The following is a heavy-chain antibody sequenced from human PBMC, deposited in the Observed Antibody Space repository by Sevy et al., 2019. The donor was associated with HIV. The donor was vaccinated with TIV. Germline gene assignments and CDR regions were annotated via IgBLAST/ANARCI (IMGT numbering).Heavy chain of an antibody. CDR3: ARWDV. CDR2: IKEDGSDK. V-gene: IGHV3-7*01. Sequence: GESLKISCAASGFTSSSYWMNWVRQAPGKGLEWVANIKEDGSDKYYVDSVKGRFTISRDDAQNSLYLEMNSLRAEDTAVYYCARWDVWGKGTTVTVSS. CDR1: GFTSSSYW. J-gene: IGHJ6*04.